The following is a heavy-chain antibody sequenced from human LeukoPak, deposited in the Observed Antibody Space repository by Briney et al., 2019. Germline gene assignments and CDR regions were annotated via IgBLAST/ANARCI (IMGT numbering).Heavy chain of an antibody. CDR1: GFTFISYE. V-gene: IGHV3-74*01. D-gene: IGHD2-21*02. Sequence: GGSLRLSCAASGFTFISYEMQWVRQAPGKGLVWVSRINTDGSSTSYADSVKGRFTISRDNAKNTLYLQMNSLRAEDTGVYYCARELPREVTLDYWGQGTLVTVSS. CDR3: ARELPREVTLDY. J-gene: IGHJ4*02. CDR2: INTDGSST.